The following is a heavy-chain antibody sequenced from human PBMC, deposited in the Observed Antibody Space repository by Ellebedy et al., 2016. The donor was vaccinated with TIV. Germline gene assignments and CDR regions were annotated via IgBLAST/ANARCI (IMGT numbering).Heavy chain of an antibody. J-gene: IGHJ4*02. Sequence: AASVKVSCKASGYSFNYYYIHWVRQAPGHGLEWMGWINPDRGDTKYSQKFEGRVTMTSDTSTTTAYMELTRLRSNDTGLYYCARDGAGRWDYWGPGTLVTVSS. CDR1: GYSFNYYY. V-gene: IGHV1-2*02. CDR2: INPDRGDT. CDR3: ARDGAGRWDY. D-gene: IGHD4-23*01.